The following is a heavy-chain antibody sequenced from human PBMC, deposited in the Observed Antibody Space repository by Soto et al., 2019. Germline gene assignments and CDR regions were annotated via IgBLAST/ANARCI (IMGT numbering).Heavy chain of an antibody. Sequence: GGSLRLSCAASGFTFSSYGMHWVRQAPGKGLEWVAVISYDGSNKYYADSVKGRFTISRDNSKNTLYLQMNSLRAEDTAVYYCAKPSLIGGTTLAFDYWGQGTLVTVSS. CDR3: AKPSLIGGTTLAFDY. J-gene: IGHJ4*02. V-gene: IGHV3-30*18. CDR2: ISYDGSNK. CDR1: GFTFSSYG. D-gene: IGHD3-3*01.